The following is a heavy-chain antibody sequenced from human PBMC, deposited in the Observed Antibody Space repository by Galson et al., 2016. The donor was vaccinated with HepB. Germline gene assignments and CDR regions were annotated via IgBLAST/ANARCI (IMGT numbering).Heavy chain of an antibody. Sequence: SLRLSCAASGFIFSIYAMNWVRQAPGKGLEWVSTIMHSGATTYYADSVRGRFTVSRDNFRNTLYLQMNNLRPEDTAVYYCSRDFGREVYGSSGPWVQGALGTVST. V-gene: IGHV3-23*01. CDR1: GFIFSIYA. D-gene: IGHD3-22*01. CDR2: IMHSGATT. J-gene: IGHJ5*02. CDR3: SRDFGREVYGSSGP.